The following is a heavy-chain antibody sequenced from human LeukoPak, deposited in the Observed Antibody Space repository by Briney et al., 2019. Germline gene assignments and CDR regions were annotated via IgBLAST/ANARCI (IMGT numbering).Heavy chain of an antibody. CDR1: GYSFTSYW. CDR2: IYPGDSDT. D-gene: IGHD6-6*01. Sequence: GESLKISCKGSGYSFTSYWIGWVRQMPGKGLEWMGIIYPGDSDTRHSPSFQGQVTISADKSISTAYLQWSSLKASDTAMYYCSRNRIAAPRGKDYYGMDLWGQGTTVTVSS. CDR3: SRNRIAAPRGKDYYGMDL. J-gene: IGHJ6*02. V-gene: IGHV5-51*01.